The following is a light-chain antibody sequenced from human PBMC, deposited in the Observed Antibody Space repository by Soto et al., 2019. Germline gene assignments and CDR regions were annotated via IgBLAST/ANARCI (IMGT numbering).Light chain of an antibody. CDR2: DAS. Sequence: DIQMTQSPSTLSASIGDRVTITCRASESIRTWLAWYQHKPGKAPKFLIYDASSLESGVPSRFSGSGSGTEFTHTISNRQPDDFATYFCQQYHNYPRTFGQGTKVEIK. CDR3: QQYHNYPRT. V-gene: IGKV1-5*01. J-gene: IGKJ1*01. CDR1: ESIRTW.